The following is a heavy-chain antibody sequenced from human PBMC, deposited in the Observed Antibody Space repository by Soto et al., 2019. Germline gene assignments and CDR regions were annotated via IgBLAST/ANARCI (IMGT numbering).Heavy chain of an antibody. CDR3: ATNGYSYGTLSDY. J-gene: IGHJ4*02. V-gene: IGHV3-30-3*01. D-gene: IGHD5-18*01. CDR1: GFTFSSYA. CDR2: ISYDGSNK. Sequence: LRLSCAASGFTFSSYAMHWVRQAPGKGLEWVAVISYDGSNKYYADSVKGRFTISRDNSKNTLYLQMNSLRAEDTAVYYCATNGYSYGTLSDYWGQGTLVTVSS.